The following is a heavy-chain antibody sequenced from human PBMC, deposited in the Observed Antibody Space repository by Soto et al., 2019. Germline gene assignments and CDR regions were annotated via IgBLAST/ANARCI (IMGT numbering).Heavy chain of an antibody. CDR2: VFYCGST. Sequence: QVQLQESGPGLVKPSETLSLTCTVSGGSVSSGSYYWSWIRQPPGKGLEWVGYVFYCGSTNYNPSLKSRVTISVDTSKNQFSLRLNSVTAADTAVYFCAREKTYYYGSGSYEVDSWGQGTLVTVAS. D-gene: IGHD3-10*01. CDR3: AREKTYYYGSGSYEVDS. J-gene: IGHJ4*02. V-gene: IGHV4-61*01. CDR1: GGSVSSGSYY.